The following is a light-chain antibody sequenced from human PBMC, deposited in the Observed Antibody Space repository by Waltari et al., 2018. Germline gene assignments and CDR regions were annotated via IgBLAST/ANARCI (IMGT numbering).Light chain of an antibody. Sequence: DIVMTQSPDCLAVPLGERATINCKSNQSLLFSSNNKNNLAWYQQKTGQPPKLLIYWASTRESGVPDRFSGSGSGTDFTLTITSLQTEDVAVYYCQQYYRSPSLTFGGGTKVEIK. J-gene: IGKJ4*01. CDR1: QSLLFSSNNKNN. CDR2: WAS. V-gene: IGKV4-1*01. CDR3: QQYYRSPSLT.